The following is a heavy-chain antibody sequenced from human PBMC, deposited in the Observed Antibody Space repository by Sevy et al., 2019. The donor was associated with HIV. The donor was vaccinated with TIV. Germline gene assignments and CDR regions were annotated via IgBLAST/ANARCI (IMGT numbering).Heavy chain of an antibody. CDR3: ATDKETGIFDY. Sequence: GGSLRLSCAASGFTFSDYYMSWIRQAPGKGLEWVSYISSSGSTIYYADSVKGRFTISRDNAKNSLYLQMNSLRAEDTAVYYCATDKETGIFDYWGQGTLVTVSS. CDR2: ISSSGSTI. V-gene: IGHV3-11*01. D-gene: IGHD7-27*01. CDR1: GFTFSDYY. J-gene: IGHJ4*02.